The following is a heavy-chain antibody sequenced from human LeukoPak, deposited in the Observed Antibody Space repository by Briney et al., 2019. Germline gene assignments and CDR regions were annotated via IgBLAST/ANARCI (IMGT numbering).Heavy chain of an antibody. V-gene: IGHV4-4*07. CDR1: GGSISSYY. Sequence: PSETLSLTCTVSGGSISSYYWSWIRQPAGKGLEWIGRIYTSGSTNYNPSLKSRVTMSVDTSKNQFSLKLSSVTAADTAVYYCAREERLPLSSCPRWPAFDIWGQGTMVTVSS. CDR3: AREERLPLSSCPRWPAFDI. J-gene: IGHJ3*02. CDR2: IYTSGST. D-gene: IGHD6-25*01.